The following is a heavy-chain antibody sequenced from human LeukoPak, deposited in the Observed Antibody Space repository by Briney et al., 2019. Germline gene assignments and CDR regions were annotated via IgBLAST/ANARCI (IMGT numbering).Heavy chain of an antibody. CDR3: ARVPTVVISKGLDH. V-gene: IGHV4-38-2*02. CDR2: IYHSGST. Sequence: SETLSLTCTVSGYSISSGYYWGWIRQPPGKGLEWIGSIYHSGSTYYNSSLKSRVTISVDTSKNQFSLKLSSVTAADTAVYYCARVPTVVISKGLDHWGQGTLVTVSS. D-gene: IGHD4-23*01. J-gene: IGHJ4*02. CDR1: GYSISSGYY.